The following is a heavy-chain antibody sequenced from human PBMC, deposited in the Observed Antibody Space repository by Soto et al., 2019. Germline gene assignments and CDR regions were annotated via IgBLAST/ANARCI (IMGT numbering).Heavy chain of an antibody. CDR2: ISYDGSNK. J-gene: IGHJ6*02. CDR1: GFTFSSYG. CDR3: AMIRNQYGSGIAFGMDV. Sequence: GGSLRLSCAASGFTFSSYGMHWVRQAPGKGLEWVAVISYDGSNKYYADSVKGRFTISRDNSKNTLYLQMNSLRAEDTAVYYCAMIRNQYGSGIAFGMDVWGQGPTVTVSS. D-gene: IGHD3-10*01. V-gene: IGHV3-30*03.